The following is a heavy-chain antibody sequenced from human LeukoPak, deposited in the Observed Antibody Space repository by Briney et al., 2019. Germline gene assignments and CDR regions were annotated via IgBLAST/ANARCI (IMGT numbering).Heavy chain of an antibody. CDR2: IYNTGGT. D-gene: IGHD5/OR15-5a*01. J-gene: IGHJ2*01. CDR1: NGSLSGYA. CDR3: VRSANVYTPWHFDL. V-gene: IGHV4-59*08. Sequence: SETLSLTCAVSNGSLSGYAWIWIRQSPGKGLEWIGHIYNTGGTIYSPTLRSRATLSVDTSKTQFSLNLRSVTAADTAVYFCVRSANVYTPWHFDLWGRGTLVIVSS.